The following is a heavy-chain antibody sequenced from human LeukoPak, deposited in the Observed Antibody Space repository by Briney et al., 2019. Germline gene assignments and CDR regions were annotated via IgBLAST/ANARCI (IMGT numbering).Heavy chain of an antibody. CDR3: ARDARHCSSTSCYNWYYYYYYMDV. Sequence: GGSLRLPCAASGFTFSSYAMHWVRQAPGKGLEYVSAISSNGGSTYYANSVKGRFTISRDNSKNTLYLQMGSLRAEDMAVYYCARDARHCSSTSCYNWYYYYYYMDVWGKGTTVTVSS. CDR1: GFTFSSYA. V-gene: IGHV3-64*01. D-gene: IGHD2-2*02. J-gene: IGHJ6*03. CDR2: ISSNGGST.